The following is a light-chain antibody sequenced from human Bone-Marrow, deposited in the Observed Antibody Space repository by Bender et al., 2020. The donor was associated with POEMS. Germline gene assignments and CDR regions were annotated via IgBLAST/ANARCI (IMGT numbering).Light chain of an antibody. CDR1: SLADEY. V-gene: IGLV3-25*03. CDR2: KDS. Sequence: SYELTQPPSVSVSPGQTARITCSGDSLADEYVYWYQQRPGQAPILVIYKDSERPSGIPERFSGSSSGTGGTLTISGVQAEDEADYYCQTRGTYWVFGGGTKVNVL. J-gene: IGLJ3*02. CDR3: QTRGTYWV.